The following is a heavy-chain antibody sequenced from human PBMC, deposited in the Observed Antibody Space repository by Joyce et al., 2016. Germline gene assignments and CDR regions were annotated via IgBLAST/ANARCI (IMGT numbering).Heavy chain of an antibody. Sequence: EVQLVESGGVVVQPGGSLSLSCAATGFMFGEYTMHWVRQGPGKGLQWVSLIGWDGDYTDYADSVKGRFIVSRDNSKNFLYLQMNSLTSDDTAMYYCAKGIGIYNYGIPGLDWGQGTLVTVSS. CDR2: IGWDGDYT. CDR3: AKGIGIYNYGIPGLD. V-gene: IGHV3-43*01. CDR1: GFMFGEYT. D-gene: IGHD2/OR15-2a*01. J-gene: IGHJ4*02.